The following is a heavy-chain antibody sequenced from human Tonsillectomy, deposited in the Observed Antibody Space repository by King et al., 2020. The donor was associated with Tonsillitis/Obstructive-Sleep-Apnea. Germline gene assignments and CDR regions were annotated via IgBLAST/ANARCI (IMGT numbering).Heavy chain of an antibody. J-gene: IGHJ3*02. D-gene: IGHD2-2*03. CDR1: GYSFTSYW. CDR3: ERLHLDISFQNFFDI. CDR2: IYPGDSDT. V-gene: IGHV5-51*01. Sequence: VQLVESGAEVKKPGESLKISCKDSGYSFTSYWIGWVRQMPGKGLEWMGIIYPGDSDTRYSPSFQGQVTISAEKSISTAYLQWSSLKASDPAMYYCERLHLDISFQNFFDIWGQGTLVTVSS.